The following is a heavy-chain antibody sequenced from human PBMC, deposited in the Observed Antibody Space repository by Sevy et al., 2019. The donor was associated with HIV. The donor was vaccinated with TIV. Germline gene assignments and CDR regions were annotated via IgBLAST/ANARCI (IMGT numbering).Heavy chain of an antibody. CDR1: GFSVSRYA. CDR2: ISGSGGST. CDR3: AKDIDSSGYYYFDY. V-gene: IGHV3-23*01. J-gene: IGHJ4*02. Sequence: GGSLRLSCAASGFSVSRYAMSWVHQAPGKGLEWVSGISGSGGSTYYADSAKGRFTISRDNSKNTLYLQMNSLRAEDTALYYCAKDIDSSGYYYFDYWGQGTLVTVSS. D-gene: IGHD6-19*01.